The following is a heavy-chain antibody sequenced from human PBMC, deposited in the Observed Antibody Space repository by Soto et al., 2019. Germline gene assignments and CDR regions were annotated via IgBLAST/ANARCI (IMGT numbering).Heavy chain of an antibody. CDR3: ARVRSWYIRSWFDP. J-gene: IGHJ5*02. CDR1: GYTFTSYD. V-gene: IGHV1-8*01. D-gene: IGHD6-13*01. Sequence: GASVKVSCKASGYTFTSYDINWVRQATGQGLEWMGWMNPNSGNTGYAQKFQGRVTMTRNTSISTAYMELSSLRSEDTAVYYCARVRSWYIRSWFDPWGQGTLVTVPS. CDR2: MNPNSGNT.